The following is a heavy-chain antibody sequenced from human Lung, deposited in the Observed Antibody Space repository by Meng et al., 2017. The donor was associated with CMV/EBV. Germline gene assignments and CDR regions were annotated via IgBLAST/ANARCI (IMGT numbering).Heavy chain of an antibody. CDR2: FYYRENS. CDR1: GGSSSSYY. D-gene: IGHD2-21*01. Sequence: GPWLGNPSALLFSTCTVSGGSSSSYYWSGLRQPPGQRLELFGYFYYRENSNYNPFLKSRATISVDTSKTLFSLNLTPVTAADAALYYCARGSYLAVEGWGLGTLVTVSS. V-gene: IGHV4-59*01. J-gene: IGHJ4*02. CDR3: ARGSYLAVEG.